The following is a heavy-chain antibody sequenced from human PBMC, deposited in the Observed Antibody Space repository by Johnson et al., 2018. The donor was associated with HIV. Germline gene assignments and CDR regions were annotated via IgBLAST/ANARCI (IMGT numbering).Heavy chain of an antibody. CDR2: ISYDGSNK. CDR1: GFTFSSYA. V-gene: IGHV3-30-3*01. D-gene: IGHD2-21*01. CDR3: ARDLKGWGLPEDAFDI. J-gene: IGHJ3*02. Sequence: QVQLVESGGGVVQPGRSLRLSCAASGFTFSSYAMHWVRQAPGKGLDWVAVISYDGSNKYYADSVKGRFTISRDNSKNTLYLQMNSLRAEDTAVYYCARDLKGWGLPEDAFDIWGQGTMVTVSS.